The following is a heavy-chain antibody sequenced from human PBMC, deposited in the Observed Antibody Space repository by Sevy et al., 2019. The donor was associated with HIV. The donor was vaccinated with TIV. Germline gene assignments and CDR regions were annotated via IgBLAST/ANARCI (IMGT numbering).Heavy chain of an antibody. J-gene: IGHJ6*02. CDR3: ARGQPHVDVVATSYYGMDV. D-gene: IGHD5-12*01. Sequence: SETLSLTCAVYGGSFSGYYWSWIRQPPGKGLEWNGEINHSGSTNYNPSLKSRVTISVDTSKNQFSLKLSSVTAADTAVYYCARGQPHVDVVATSYYGMDVWGQGTTVTVSS. CDR2: INHSGST. V-gene: IGHV4-34*01. CDR1: GGSFSGYY.